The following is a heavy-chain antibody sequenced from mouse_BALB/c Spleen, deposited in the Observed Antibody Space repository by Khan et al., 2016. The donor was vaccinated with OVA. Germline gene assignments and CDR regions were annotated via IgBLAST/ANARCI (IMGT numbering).Heavy chain of an antibody. V-gene: IGHV2-9*02. J-gene: IGHJ2*01. D-gene: IGHD1-3*01. Sequence: VQLKESGPGMVAPSQRLSITCTVSGMSLTSNGVHWVRQPSRKGREWLGVIWAGGSTNYSTGLMSRLSSSKDNSKRQVFLKISSLQTDDTAMHCCDRLEDIWGQGTTLTVSS. CDR1: GMSLTSNG. CDR2: IWAGGST. CDR3: DRLEDI.